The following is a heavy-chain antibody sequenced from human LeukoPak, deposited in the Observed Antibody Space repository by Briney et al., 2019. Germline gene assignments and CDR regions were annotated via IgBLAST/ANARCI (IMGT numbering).Heavy chain of an antibody. Sequence: ASVKVSCKASGYTFTGYYMHWVRQAPGQGLEWMGWINPNSGGTNYAQKFQGRVTMTRDTSISTAYMELSRLRSDDTAVYYCARPPFLRGYSYGFWGQGALVTVSS. CDR2: INPNSGGT. V-gene: IGHV1-2*02. D-gene: IGHD5-18*01. J-gene: IGHJ4*02. CDR1: GYTFTGYY. CDR3: ARPPFLRGYSYGF.